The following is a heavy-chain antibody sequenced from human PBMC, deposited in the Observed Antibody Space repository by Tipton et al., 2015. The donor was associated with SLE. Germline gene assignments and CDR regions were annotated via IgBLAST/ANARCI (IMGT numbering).Heavy chain of an antibody. J-gene: IGHJ4*02. CDR3: ARPDLI. D-gene: IGHD1-14*01. CDR2: IYYTGST. V-gene: IGHV4-59*11. CDR1: GVSISRHY. Sequence: TLSLTCTFSGVSISRHYWNWIRQPPGKGLGWIGSIYYTGSTRYNPSLESRVTISVDTSKNQISLTLNPGIAADTAVYYCARPDLIWGQGTQVTVSS.